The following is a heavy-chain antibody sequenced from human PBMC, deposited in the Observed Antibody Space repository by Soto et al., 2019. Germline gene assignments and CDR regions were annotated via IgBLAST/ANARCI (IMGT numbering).Heavy chain of an antibody. Sequence: NPSETLSLTCAVYGGSFSGYYWSWIRQPPGKGLGWIGEINHSGSTNYNPSLKSRVTISVDTSKNQFSLKLSSVTAADTAVYYCARAGVDCSGGSCYSQALNLYFDYWGQGTLVTVSS. V-gene: IGHV4-34*01. CDR2: INHSGST. CDR1: GGSFSGYY. D-gene: IGHD2-15*01. J-gene: IGHJ4*02. CDR3: ARAGVDCSGGSCYSQALNLYFDY.